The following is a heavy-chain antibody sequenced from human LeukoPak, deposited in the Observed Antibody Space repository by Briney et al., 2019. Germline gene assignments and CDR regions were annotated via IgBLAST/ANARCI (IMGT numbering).Heavy chain of an antibody. V-gene: IGHV3-66*01. CDR1: GFNLTDYW. CDR3: ARDSEQQLVLGAFDI. J-gene: IGHJ3*02. D-gene: IGHD6-13*01. Sequence: QPGGSLRLSCAASGFNLTDYWMSWVRQAPGKGLEWVSVIFSDGSTYYTDSVKGRFTISRDNSKNTLYLQMNSLRAEDTAVYYCARDSEQQLVLGAFDIWGRGTMVTVSS. CDR2: IFSDGST.